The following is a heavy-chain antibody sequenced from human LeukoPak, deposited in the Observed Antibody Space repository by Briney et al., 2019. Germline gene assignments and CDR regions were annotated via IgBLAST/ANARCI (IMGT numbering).Heavy chain of an antibody. CDR3: ARDQVYYDILTGYSPFQH. V-gene: IGHV7-4-1*02. Sequence: ASVKVSCKASGYTFTSYGISWVRQAPGQGLEWMGWINTNTGNPTYAQGFTGRFVFSLDTSVSTAYLQISSLKAEDTAVYYCARDQVYYDILTGYSPFQHWGQGTLVTVSS. J-gene: IGHJ1*01. CDR2: INTNTGNP. D-gene: IGHD3-9*01. CDR1: GYTFTSYG.